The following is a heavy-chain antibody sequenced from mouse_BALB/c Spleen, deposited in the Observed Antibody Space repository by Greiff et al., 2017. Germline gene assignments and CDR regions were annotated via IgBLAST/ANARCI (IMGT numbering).Heavy chain of an antibody. D-gene: IGHD2-3*01. CDR1: GFTFSSFG. CDR2: ISSGSSTI. V-gene: IGHV5-17*02. CDR3: ARPDGYYAMDY. J-gene: IGHJ4*01. Sequence: EVKLMESGGGLVQPGGSRKLSCAASGFTFSSFGMHWVRQAPEKGLEWVAYISSGSSTIYYADTVKGRFTISRDNTKNTLFLQMTSLRSEDTAMYYCARPDGYYAMDYWGQGTSVTVSS.